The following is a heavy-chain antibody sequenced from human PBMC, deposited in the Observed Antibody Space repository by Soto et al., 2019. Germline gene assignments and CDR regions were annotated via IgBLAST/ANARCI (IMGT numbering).Heavy chain of an antibody. V-gene: IGHV1-18*04. CDR1: GYTFTSYG. Sequence: ASVKVSCKASGYTFTSYGISWVRQAPGQGLEWMGWISAYNGNTNYAQKLQGRVTMTTDTSTSTAYMELRSLRSDDTAVYYCARDLNRYYHDSSGQRWFDPWGQGTLVTVSS. CDR3: ARDLNRYYHDSSGQRWFDP. J-gene: IGHJ5*02. D-gene: IGHD3-22*01. CDR2: ISAYNGNT.